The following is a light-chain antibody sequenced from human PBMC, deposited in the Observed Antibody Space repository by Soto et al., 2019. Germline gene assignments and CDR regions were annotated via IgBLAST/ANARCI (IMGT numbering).Light chain of an antibody. V-gene: IGKV3-15*01. J-gene: IGKJ1*01. Sequence: TQSPRTLSLKPGERATLSCRASQNLGSGYLAWYQQKPGQAPRILIYAASTRATGVPARFSGSGSGTEFTLIISSLQSEDFAVYYCQQYNSWPRTFGQGTKVDIK. CDR1: QNLGSGY. CDR2: AAS. CDR3: QQYNSWPRT.